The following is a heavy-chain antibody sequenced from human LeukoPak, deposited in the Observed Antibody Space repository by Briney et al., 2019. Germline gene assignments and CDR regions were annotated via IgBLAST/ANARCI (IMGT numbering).Heavy chain of an antibody. CDR2: IRYDGSNK. CDR3: AKVGNIVVVPLTIGDFYYYYMDV. D-gene: IGHD2-2*01. CDR1: GFTFSSYN. V-gene: IGHV3-30*02. J-gene: IGHJ6*03. Sequence: GGSLRLSCAVSGFTFSSYNMNWVRQAPGKGLEWVAFIRYDGSNKYYADSVKGRFTISRDNSGNTLYLQMNSLRAEDTSVYFCAKVGNIVVVPLTIGDFYYYYMDVWGKGTTVTVSS.